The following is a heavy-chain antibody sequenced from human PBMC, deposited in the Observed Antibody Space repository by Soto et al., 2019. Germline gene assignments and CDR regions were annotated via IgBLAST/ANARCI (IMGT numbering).Heavy chain of an antibody. V-gene: IGHV1-8*01. CDR2: VNPGSGNA. D-gene: IGHD3-22*01. CDR1: GYTFTNYE. J-gene: IGHJ5*02. CDR3: ARMASSGSLNWFDP. Sequence: ASVKVSCKASGYTFTNYEISWVRQATGQGLEWMGYVNPGSGNAGYAHNFQGRVTMTMNISISTVYMELSRLGSDDTAIYYCARMASSGSLNWFDPWGQGTLVPVSS.